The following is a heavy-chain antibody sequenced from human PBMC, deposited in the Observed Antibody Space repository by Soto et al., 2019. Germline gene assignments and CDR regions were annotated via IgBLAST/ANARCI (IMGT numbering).Heavy chain of an antibody. J-gene: IGHJ4*02. V-gene: IGHV1-8*01. CDR3: ARRITMVRGVTRAWDY. CDR1: GYTFTSYD. Sequence: QVQLVQSGAEVKKPGASVKVSCKASGYTFTSYDINWVRQATGQGLEWMGWMNPNSGNTGYAQKFQGRVTMTRNTPISTAYMVLSSLRSEDTAVYYCARRITMVRGVTRAWDYWGQGTLVTVSS. CDR2: MNPNSGNT. D-gene: IGHD3-10*01.